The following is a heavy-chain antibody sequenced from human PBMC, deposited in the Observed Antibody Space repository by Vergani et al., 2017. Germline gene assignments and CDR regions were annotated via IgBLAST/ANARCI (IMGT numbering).Heavy chain of an antibody. CDR3: ARMGGYXEGDAFRIGYFDS. CDR2: IHYSENT. Sequence: QVQLQESGPGLVKSSETLCLTCSVSFDSIRNLYCNWIRQPPGKGLEWIGSIHYSENTNYNPSLKTRVTISVDTSKNQFSLTLTSVTAADTAVYYCARMGGYXEGDAFRIGYFDSWGPGILVTVSS. J-gene: IGHJ4*02. CDR1: FDSIRNLY. D-gene: IGHD2-2*01. V-gene: IGHV4-59*11.